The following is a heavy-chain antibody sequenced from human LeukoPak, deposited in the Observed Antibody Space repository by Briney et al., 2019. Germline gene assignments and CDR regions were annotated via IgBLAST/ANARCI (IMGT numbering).Heavy chain of an antibody. CDR2: IFGSGGST. V-gene: IGHV3-23*01. D-gene: IGHD6-19*01. Sequence: EPGGSLRLSCAASGLTFSSYAMYWVRQAPGKGLEWVSGIFGSGGSTHYADSVKGRFTISRDNSKNTVYLQMNSLRAEDTAVYYCAKTTTGYSSGRYPGWPVDYWGQGTLVTVSS. J-gene: IGHJ4*02. CDR3: AKTTTGYSSGRYPGWPVDY. CDR1: GLTFSSYA.